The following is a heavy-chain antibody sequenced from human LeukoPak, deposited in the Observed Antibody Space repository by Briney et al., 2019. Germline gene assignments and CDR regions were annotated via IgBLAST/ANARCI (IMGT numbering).Heavy chain of an antibody. V-gene: IGHV1-46*01. CDR1: GYTFTSYY. J-gene: IGHJ5*02. D-gene: IGHD2-21*02. CDR2: INPSGGST. Sequence: ASVKVSCKASGYTFTSYYMHWVRQAPGQGLEWMGIINPSGGSTSYAQKFQGRVTMTRDTSTSTVYMELSSLRSEDTAVYYCARASCGGDCYSVNWFDPWGQGTLVTVSS. CDR3: ARASCGGDCYSVNWFDP.